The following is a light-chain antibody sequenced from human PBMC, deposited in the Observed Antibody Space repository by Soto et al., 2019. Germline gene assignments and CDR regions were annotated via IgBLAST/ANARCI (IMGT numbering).Light chain of an antibody. Sequence: QSVLTQPASVSGSPGQSITISCTGTSSDVGSYNLVSWYQQHPGKAPKLMIYEVSKRPSGVSNRFSGSKSGNTASLTISGLQAEDEADYCCCSYVGSSTWVFGGGTQLTVL. J-gene: IGLJ3*02. CDR2: EVS. V-gene: IGLV2-23*02. CDR3: CSYVGSSTWV. CDR1: SSDVGSYNL.